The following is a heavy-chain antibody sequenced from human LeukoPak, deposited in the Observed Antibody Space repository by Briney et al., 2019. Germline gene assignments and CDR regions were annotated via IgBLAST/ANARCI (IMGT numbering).Heavy chain of an antibody. CDR2: ISSSGSTI. CDR3: ASLNYYDYYGMDV. V-gene: IGHV3-48*03. CDR1: GFTFSSYE. Sequence: GESLRLSCAASGFTFSSYEMNWVRQAPGKGLEWVSYISSSGSTIYYADSVKGRFTISRDNAKNSLYLQMNSLRAEDTAVYYCASLNYYDYYGMDVWGQGTTVVVSS. J-gene: IGHJ6*02.